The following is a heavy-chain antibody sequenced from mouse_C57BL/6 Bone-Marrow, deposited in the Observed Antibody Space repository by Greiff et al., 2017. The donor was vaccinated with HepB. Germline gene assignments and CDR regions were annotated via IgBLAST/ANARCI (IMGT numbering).Heavy chain of an antibody. CDR3: ARWGKFDYDMDY. Sequence: QVQLQQPGAELVKPGASVKMSCKASGYTFTSYWITWVKQKPGQGLEWIGDIYPGSGSTNYNEKFKSKATLTVDTSSSTAYMQLSSLTSEDSAVYYCARWGKFDYDMDYWGQGTSVTVSS. V-gene: IGHV1-55*01. J-gene: IGHJ4*01. CDR1: GYTFTSYW. CDR2: IYPGSGST.